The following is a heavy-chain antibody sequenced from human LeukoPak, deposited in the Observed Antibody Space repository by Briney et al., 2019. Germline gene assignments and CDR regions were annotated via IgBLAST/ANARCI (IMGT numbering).Heavy chain of an antibody. CDR1: GFTFSSYG. J-gene: IGHJ4*02. CDR2: ISYDGSNK. D-gene: IGHD6-19*01. V-gene: IGHV3-30*18. CDR3: AKDSVLPVAGLDY. Sequence: GGSLRLSCAASGFTFSSYGMHWVRQAPGKGLEWVAVISYDGSNKYYADSVKGRFTISRDNSKNTLYLQMNSLRTEDTAVYYCAKDSVLPVAGLDYWGQGTLVTVSS.